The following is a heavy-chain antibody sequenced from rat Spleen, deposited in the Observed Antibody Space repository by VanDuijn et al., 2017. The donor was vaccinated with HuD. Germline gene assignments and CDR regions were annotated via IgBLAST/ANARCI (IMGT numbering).Heavy chain of an antibody. D-gene: IGHD1-2*01. CDR2: ISTGGGNT. CDR1: GFTFSDYA. J-gene: IGHJ3*01. V-gene: IGHV5S23*01. CDR3: TTRPYYSSLNWFPY. Sequence: EVQLAESGGGLVQPGDSLKLSCAASGFTFSDYAMAWVRQSPKKGLERVASISTGGGNTYYRDSVKGRFTISRDNAKSTLYLQMDSLRSEDTATYYCTTRPYYSSLNWFPYWGQGTLVTVSS.